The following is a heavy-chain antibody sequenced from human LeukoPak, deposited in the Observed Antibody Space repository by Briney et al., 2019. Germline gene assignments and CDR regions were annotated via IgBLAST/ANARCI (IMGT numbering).Heavy chain of an antibody. D-gene: IGHD5-18*01. V-gene: IGHV4-34*01. J-gene: IGHJ5*02. CDR3: ARGRDSYGFDP. CDR1: GGSFSGYY. Sequence: PSETLSLTCAVYGGSFSGYYWSWIRQPPGKGLEWIGEINHSGSTNYNPSLKSRVTISVDTSKNQFSLKLSSVTAADTAVYYCARGRDSYGFDPWGQGTLVTVSS. CDR2: INHSGST.